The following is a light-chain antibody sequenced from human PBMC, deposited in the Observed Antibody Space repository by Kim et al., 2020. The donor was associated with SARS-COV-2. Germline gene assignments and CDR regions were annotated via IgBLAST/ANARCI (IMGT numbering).Light chain of an antibody. J-gene: IGLJ2*01. CDR2: GNS. V-gene: IGLV1-40*01. CDR3: QSYDSSLSGVV. CDR1: SSNIGAGYD. Sequence: RVTISCTGSSSNIGAGYDVHWYQQLPGTAPKLLIYGNSNRTSGVPDRFSGSKSGTSASLAITGLQAEDEADYYCQSYDSSLSGVVFGGGTKVTVL.